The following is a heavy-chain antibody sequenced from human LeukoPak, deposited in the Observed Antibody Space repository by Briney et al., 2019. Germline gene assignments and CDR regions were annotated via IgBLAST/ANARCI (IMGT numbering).Heavy chain of an antibody. D-gene: IGHD3-10*01. Sequence: ASVKVSCKASGYTFTAYYMHWVRQAPGQGLEWMGWINPDSGDTNYEQKFQGRVTMTRDTSISTAYMELSRLRSDDTAVYYCAGTPNGSGSYYKSAYWGQGTLVTVFS. CDR1: GYTFTAYY. CDR2: INPDSGDT. J-gene: IGHJ4*02. CDR3: AGTPNGSGSYYKSAY. V-gene: IGHV1-2*02.